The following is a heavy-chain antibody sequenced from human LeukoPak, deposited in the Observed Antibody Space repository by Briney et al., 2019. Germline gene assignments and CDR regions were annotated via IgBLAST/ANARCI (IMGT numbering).Heavy chain of an antibody. D-gene: IGHD4-17*01. J-gene: IGHJ6*02. CDR1: GGSISSYY. V-gene: IGHV4-4*07. CDR3: ARITVTTRGGYYYGMDV. Sequence: SETLSLTCTVSGGSISSYYWSWIRQPPGKGLEWIGRIYTSGSTNYNPSLKSRVTMSVDTSKNQFSLKLSSVTAADTAVYYCARITVTTRGGYYYGMDVWGQGTTVTVSS. CDR2: IYTSGST.